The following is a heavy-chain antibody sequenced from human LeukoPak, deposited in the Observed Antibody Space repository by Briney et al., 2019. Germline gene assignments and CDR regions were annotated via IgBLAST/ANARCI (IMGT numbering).Heavy chain of an antibody. D-gene: IGHD6-19*01. J-gene: IGHJ4*02. CDR2: IYSGGST. CDR3: ARGDSGWFY. CDR1: GFTFSSNY. Sequence: PGGSLRLSCAASGFTFSSNYMSWVRQAPGKGLEWVSVIYSGGSTYYADSVKGRFTISRDSSKNMVYLQMNSLRAEDTAVYYCARGDSGWFYWGQGTLVTVSS. V-gene: IGHV3-53*01.